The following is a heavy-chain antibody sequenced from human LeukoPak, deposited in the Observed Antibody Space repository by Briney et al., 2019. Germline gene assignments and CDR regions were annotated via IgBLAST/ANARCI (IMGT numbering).Heavy chain of an antibody. CDR1: GFTFRSYA. D-gene: IGHD3-22*01. Sequence: PGGSLRFSCAASGFTFRSYAMSWVRQAPGKGLEWDSAISGSGGSTYYADSVKGRFAISRDNSKNTLYLQMNSLRAEDTAVYYCAKDRGDYYDSSGYPSWYFDYWGQGTLVTVSS. CDR3: AKDRGDYYDSSGYPSWYFDY. V-gene: IGHV3-23*01. J-gene: IGHJ4*02. CDR2: ISGSGGST.